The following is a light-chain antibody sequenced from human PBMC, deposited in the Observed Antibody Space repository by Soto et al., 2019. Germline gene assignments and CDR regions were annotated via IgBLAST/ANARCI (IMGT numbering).Light chain of an antibody. J-gene: IGLJ2*01. CDR3: AAWADSLRAVV. CDR1: GSNIGTHA. CDR2: RNH. V-gene: IGLV1-44*01. Sequence: QSVLTQSPSESATPGQRVTISCSGSGSNIGTHAVNWYQQVPGTAPTLPIFRNHQLPSGVPDRFTGSKSGTPASLAISGPQSEDEADYYCAAWADSLRAVVFGGGTKLTVL.